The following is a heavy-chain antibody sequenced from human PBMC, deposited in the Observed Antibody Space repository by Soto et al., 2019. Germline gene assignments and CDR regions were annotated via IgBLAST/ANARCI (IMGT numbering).Heavy chain of an antibody. CDR2: ISGSGGST. J-gene: IGHJ6*03. CDR1: GFTFSSYA. CDR3: AKDLGGSYYDFWSAQGGYYYYYMDV. D-gene: IGHD3-3*01. Sequence: GGSLRLSCAASGFTFSSYAMSWVRQAPGKGLEWVSAISGSGGSTYYADSVKGRFTISRDNSKKTLYLQMNSLRAEDTAVYYCAKDLGGSYYDFWSAQGGYYYYYMDVWGKGTTVTVSS. V-gene: IGHV3-23*01.